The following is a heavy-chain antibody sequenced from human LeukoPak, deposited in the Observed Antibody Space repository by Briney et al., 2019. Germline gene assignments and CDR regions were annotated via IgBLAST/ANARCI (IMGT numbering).Heavy chain of an antibody. J-gene: IGHJ4*02. CDR1: GYTFTDYY. V-gene: IGHV1-2*02. Sequence: ASVKVSCTASGYTFTDYYIHWVRQAPGQGLEWMGWIDPNSGGTNYAQKFQDRVTMTGDPSISTAYMELSGLRSDDTAVYYCARAPAYSSSAILDFFHYWGQGTLVTVSS. CDR3: ARAPAYSSSAILDFFHY. CDR2: IDPNSGGT. D-gene: IGHD6-6*01.